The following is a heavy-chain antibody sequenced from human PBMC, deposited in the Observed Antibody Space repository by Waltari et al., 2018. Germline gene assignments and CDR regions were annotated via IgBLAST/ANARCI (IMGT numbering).Heavy chain of an antibody. CDR3: ARPGLELTYSYWYFDL. CDR1: GGSIRSSSYS. D-gene: IGHD1-7*01. CDR2: IYYSGST. Sequence: QLQLQESGPGLVKPSETLSLTCTVSGGSIRSSSYSWGWIRQPPGKGLEWIGSIYYSGSTYYNPSLKSRVTISVDTSKNQFSLKLSSVTAADTAVYYCARPGLELTYSYWYFDLWGRGTLVTVSS. J-gene: IGHJ2*01. V-gene: IGHV4-39*01.